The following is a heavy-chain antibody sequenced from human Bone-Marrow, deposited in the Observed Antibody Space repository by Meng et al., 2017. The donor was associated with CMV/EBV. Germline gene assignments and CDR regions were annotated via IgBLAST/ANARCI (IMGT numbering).Heavy chain of an antibody. CDR3: ARAAQFLSYGFDV. CDR1: GYTFTGYY. CDR2: INPNSGGT. J-gene: IGHJ6*02. V-gene: IGHV1-2*02. Sequence: ASVKVSCKASGYTFTGYYMHWVRQAPGQGLEWMGWINPNSGGTNYAQKFQGRVTMTRDTSNSTAYMELSRLRSDDTAVYYCARAAQFLSYGFDVWGRGTTVTVSS. D-gene: IGHD3-3*01.